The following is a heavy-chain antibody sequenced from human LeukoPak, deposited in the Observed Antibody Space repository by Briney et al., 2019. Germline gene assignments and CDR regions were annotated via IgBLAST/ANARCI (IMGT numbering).Heavy chain of an antibody. V-gene: IGHV5-51*01. CDR3: ARHVVRDGYNQVDYFDY. D-gene: IGHD5-24*01. J-gene: IGHJ4*02. CDR1: GYRFTSYW. CDR2: IYPGDSDT. Sequence: GESLKISCKGSGYRFTSYWIGWVRQMPGKGLEWMGIIYPGDSDTRYSPSFQGQVTISADKSISTAYLQWSSLKASDTAMYYCARHVVRDGYNQVDYFDYWGQGTLVTVSS.